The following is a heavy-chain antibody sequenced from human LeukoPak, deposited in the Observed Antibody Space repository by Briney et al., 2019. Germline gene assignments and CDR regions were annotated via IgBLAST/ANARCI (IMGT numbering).Heavy chain of an antibody. Sequence: GGSLRLSCAASGFTFSFYSMTWVRQAPGKGLEWVSSISSSSSYIYYADSVKGRLTISRDNAKNSLYLQMNSLRAEDTAVYYCARGGDGSGSPLYYYYYYGMDVWGQGTTVTVSS. CDR3: ARGGDGSGSPLYYYYYYGMDV. CDR2: ISSSSSYI. V-gene: IGHV3-21*01. CDR1: GFTFSFYS. J-gene: IGHJ6*02. D-gene: IGHD3-10*01.